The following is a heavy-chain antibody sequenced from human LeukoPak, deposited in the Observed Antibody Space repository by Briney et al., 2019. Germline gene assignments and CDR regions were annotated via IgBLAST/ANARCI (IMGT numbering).Heavy chain of an antibody. CDR2: INHSGST. CDR1: GGSFSGYY. J-gene: IGHJ3*02. D-gene: IGHD3-16*02. V-gene: IGHV4-34*01. Sequence: PSETLSLTCAVYGGSFSGYYWSWIRQPPGKGLEWIGEINHSGSTNYKPSLKSRVTMSVDTSKNQFSLKLSSVTAADTAVYYCARDPYKRSTLGGFDIWGQGTMVTVSS. CDR3: ARDPYKRSTLGGFDI.